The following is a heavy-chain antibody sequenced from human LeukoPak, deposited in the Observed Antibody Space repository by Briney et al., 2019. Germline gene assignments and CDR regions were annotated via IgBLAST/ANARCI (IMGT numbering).Heavy chain of an antibody. CDR2: IYYSGST. V-gene: IGHV4-59*01. D-gene: IGHD6-13*01. CDR1: GGSISSDY. Sequence: PSETLSLTCSVSGGSISSDYWSLSRQPPGKGVEWGGLIYYSGSTNYNPSLKSRVTISVETSKNQFSLKLSSVTAADTAVYYCARAYSSSWSTTFDYWGQGTLVTVSS. J-gene: IGHJ4*02. CDR3: ARAYSSSWSTTFDY.